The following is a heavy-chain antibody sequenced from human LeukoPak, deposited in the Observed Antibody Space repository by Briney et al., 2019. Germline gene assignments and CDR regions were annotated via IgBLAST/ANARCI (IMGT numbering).Heavy chain of an antibody. D-gene: IGHD1-26*01. V-gene: IGHV3-30-3*01. CDR1: GFTYRIHV. J-gene: IGHJ4*02. CDR3: ARDISGSYSIDY. CDR2: ISNDGNNK. Sequence: GGSLRLSCAASGFTYRIHVMHWVRQAPGKGLEWVAFISNDGNNKYYADSVKGRFTRSRDNSKNTLYLEVSSLRDEDTAFYYCARDISGSYSIDYLGQGTLVAVSS.